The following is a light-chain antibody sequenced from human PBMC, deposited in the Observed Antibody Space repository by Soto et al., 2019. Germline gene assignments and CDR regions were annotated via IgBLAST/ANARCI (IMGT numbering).Light chain of an antibody. J-gene: IGKJ1*01. CDR1: QSISSY. CDR3: QHYKSYPWT. Sequence: DIQMTQSPSTLSASVGDRVTITCRASQSISSYLNWYQQRPGTAPKLLIYAASSLQSGVPSRFRGSGSGTDFTLTISSLQPDDFATYYCQHYKSYPWTFGQGTKVDIK. V-gene: IGKV1-5*01. CDR2: AAS.